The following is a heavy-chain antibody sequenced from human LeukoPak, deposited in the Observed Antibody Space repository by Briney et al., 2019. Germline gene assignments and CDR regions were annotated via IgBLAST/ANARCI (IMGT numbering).Heavy chain of an antibody. J-gene: IGHJ4*02. V-gene: IGHV4-39*01. CDR1: GGSISTSSYY. Sequence: SETLSLTCTASGGSISTSSYYWGWIRQPPGKGLEWIGSIFYSGSTYYNPSLKSRVTISVDTSKNQFTLKLSSATAADTAVYYCARLFSSGWYNFDHWGQGTLVTVSS. CDR3: ARLFSSGWYNFDH. CDR2: IFYSGST. D-gene: IGHD6-19*01.